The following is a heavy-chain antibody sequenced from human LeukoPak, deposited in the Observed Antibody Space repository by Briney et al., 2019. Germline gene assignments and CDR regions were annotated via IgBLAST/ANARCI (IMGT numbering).Heavy chain of an antibody. V-gene: IGHV1-2*06. D-gene: IGHD2-15*01. CDR2: INPNSGGT. J-gene: IGHJ4*02. CDR1: GYTFTGYY. Sequence: ASVKVSCKASGYTFTGYYMHWVRQAPGQGLEWMGRINPNSGGTNYAQKFQGRVTMTRDTSISTAYMELSRLRSDDTAVYYCARGVVVVVAATSFDYWGQGTLVTVSP. CDR3: ARGVVVVVAATSFDY.